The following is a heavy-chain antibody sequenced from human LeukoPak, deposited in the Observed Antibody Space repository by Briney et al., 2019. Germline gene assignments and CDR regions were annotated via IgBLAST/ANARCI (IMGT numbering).Heavy chain of an antibody. V-gene: IGHV1-2*02. CDR1: RYTFTGYY. J-gene: IGHJ4*02. D-gene: IGHD2-2*01. CDR2: INPNSGGT. CDR3: ARVVHCSSTSCSRFDY. Sequence: ASVKVSCKASRYTFTGYYMHWVRQAPGQGLEWMGWINPNSGGTNYAQKFQGRVTMTRDTSISTAYMELSRLRSDDTAVYYCARVVHCSSTSCSRFDYWGQGTLVTVSS.